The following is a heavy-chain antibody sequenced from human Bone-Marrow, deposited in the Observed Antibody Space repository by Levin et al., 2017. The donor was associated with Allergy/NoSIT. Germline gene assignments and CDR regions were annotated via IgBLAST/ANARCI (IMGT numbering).Heavy chain of an antibody. CDR1: GGSISSSSYY. Sequence: SETLSLTCTVSGGSISSSSYYWGWIRQPPGKGLEWIGSIYYSGSTYYNPSLKSRVTISVDTSKNQFSLKLSSVTAADTAVYYCARLPWVGGGSCYYRRGYDYVWGSYRYTCYHYFDYWGQGTLVTVSS. D-gene: IGHD3-16*02. J-gene: IGHJ4*02. CDR2: IYYSGST. CDR3: ARLPWVGGGSCYYRRGYDYVWGSYRYTCYHYFDY. V-gene: IGHV4-39*01.